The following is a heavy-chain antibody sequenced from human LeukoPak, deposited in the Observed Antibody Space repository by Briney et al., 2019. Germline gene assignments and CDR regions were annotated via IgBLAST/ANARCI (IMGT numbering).Heavy chain of an antibody. V-gene: IGHV1-18*01. CDR1: GYTFTSYG. D-gene: IGHD3-10*01. CDR3: ARNVPRGPLWFGDINNWFDP. J-gene: IGHJ5*02. Sequence: ASVKVSCKASGYTFTSYGISWVRQAPGQGLEWMGWISAYNGNTNYAQKLQGRVTMTTDTSTSTAYMELRSLRSDDTAVYYCARNVPRGPLWFGDINNWFDPWGQGTLVTVSS. CDR2: ISAYNGNT.